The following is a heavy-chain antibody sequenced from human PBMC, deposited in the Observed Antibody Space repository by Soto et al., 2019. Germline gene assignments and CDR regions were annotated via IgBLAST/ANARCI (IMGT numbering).Heavy chain of an antibody. CDR2: ISAYNGNT. CDR3: ARDYGDYGPLGRSLDY. V-gene: IGHV1-18*01. CDR1: GYTFTSYG. J-gene: IGHJ4*02. D-gene: IGHD4-17*01. Sequence: ASVKVSCKASGYTFTSYGISWVRQAPGQGLEWMGWISAYNGNTNYAQKLQGRVTMTTDTSTSTAYMELRSLRSDDTAVYYCARDYGDYGPLGRSLDYWGQGAQVTVSS.